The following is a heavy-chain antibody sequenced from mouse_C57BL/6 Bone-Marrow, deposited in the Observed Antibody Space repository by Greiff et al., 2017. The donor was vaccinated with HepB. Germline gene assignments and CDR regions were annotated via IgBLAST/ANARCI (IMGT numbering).Heavy chain of an antibody. CDR2: ISGGGGNT. CDR1: GFTFSSYT. D-gene: IGHD3-2*02. Sequence: EVQRVESGGGLVKPGGSLKLSCAASGFTFSSYTMSWVRQTPEKRLEWVATISGGGGNTYYPDSVKGRFTISRDNAKNTLYLQMSSLRSEDTALYYCARHIDSSGFFAYWGQGTLVTVSA. CDR3: ARHIDSSGFFAY. J-gene: IGHJ3*01. V-gene: IGHV5-9*01.